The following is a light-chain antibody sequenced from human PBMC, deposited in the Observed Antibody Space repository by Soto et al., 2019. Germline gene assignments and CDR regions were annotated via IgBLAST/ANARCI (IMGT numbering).Light chain of an antibody. V-gene: IGLV2-23*01. CDR2: EGT. J-gene: IGLJ2*01. CDR3: SSYAGSSARVV. Sequence: QSVLTQPASVSGSPGQSITISCTRSSTDFENYNLVSWYQHCPDKAPKLIIYEGTTRPSEISDRFSGSESDTTASLIISGLQPEDEADYYCSSYAGSSARVVFGGGTKLTVL. CDR1: STDFENYNL.